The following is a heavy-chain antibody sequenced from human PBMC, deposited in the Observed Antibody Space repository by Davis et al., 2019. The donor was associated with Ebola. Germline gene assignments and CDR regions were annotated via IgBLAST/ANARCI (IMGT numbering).Heavy chain of an antibody. V-gene: IGHV3-30*03. CDR1: GFTFSSYG. J-gene: IGHJ6*02. CDR2: ISYDGSNK. D-gene: IGHD3-3*01. Sequence: PGGSLRLSCAASGFTFSSYGMHWVRQAPGKGLERVAVISYDGSNKYYADSVKGRFTISRDNSKNTLYLQMNSLRAEDTAVYYCARDRRFLEWTAYYYYYYGMDVWGQGTTVTVSS. CDR3: ARDRRFLEWTAYYYYYYGMDV.